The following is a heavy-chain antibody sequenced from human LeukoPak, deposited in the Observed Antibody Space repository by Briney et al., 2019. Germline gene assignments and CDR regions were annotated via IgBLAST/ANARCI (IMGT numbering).Heavy chain of an antibody. CDR1: GFTFSSYA. CDR2: ISGSGGST. CDR3: AKDPYDSSGYYYSEYFQH. J-gene: IGHJ1*01. D-gene: IGHD3-22*01. Sequence: GALRLSCAASGFTFSSYAMSWVRQAPGKGLEWVSAISGSGGSTYYADSVKGRFTISRDNSKNTLYLQMNSLRAEDTAVYYCAKDPYDSSGYYYSEYFQHWGQGTLVTVSS. V-gene: IGHV3-23*01.